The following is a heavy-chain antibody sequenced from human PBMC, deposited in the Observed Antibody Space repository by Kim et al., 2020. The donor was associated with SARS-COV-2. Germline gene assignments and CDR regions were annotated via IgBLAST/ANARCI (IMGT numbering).Heavy chain of an antibody. CDR3: ARGFNGSPDY. CDR2: YI. J-gene: IGHJ4*02. V-gene: IGHV3-21*01. Sequence: YISYDGSRRGRFTISRDNAKNSLYLQMNGLGAEDTAVYYCARGFNGSPDYWGPGTLVTVSS. D-gene: IGHD1-26*01.